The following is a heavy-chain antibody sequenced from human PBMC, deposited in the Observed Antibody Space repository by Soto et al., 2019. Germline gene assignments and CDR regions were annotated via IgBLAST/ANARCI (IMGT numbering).Heavy chain of an antibody. D-gene: IGHD3-10*01. CDR2: IYYSGST. Sequence: PAETLSLTCTVSGGSLSSYYWSCIRQPPGKGLEWIGYIYYSGSTNYNPSLKSRVTISVDTSKNQFSLKLNSMTAADTAVYYCARHNYGSGSTYFDYWGQGTLVTVXS. V-gene: IGHV4-59*08. J-gene: IGHJ4*02. CDR1: GGSLSSYY. CDR3: ARHNYGSGSTYFDY.